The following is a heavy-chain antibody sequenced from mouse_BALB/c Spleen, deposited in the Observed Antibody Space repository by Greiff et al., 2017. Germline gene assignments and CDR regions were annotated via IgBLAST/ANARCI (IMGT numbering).Heavy chain of an antibody. CDR1: GFTFSSYT. CDR2: ISSGGSYT. V-gene: IGHV5-6-4*01. J-gene: IGHJ2*01. Sequence: EVKLMESGGGLVKPGGSLKLSCAASGFTFSSYTMSWVRQTPEKRLEWVATISSGGSYTYYPDSVKGRFTISRDNAKNTLYLQMSSLKSEDTAMYYCTRDHRTIGFDYWGQGTTLTVSS. CDR3: TRDHRTIGFDY. D-gene: IGHD2-14*01.